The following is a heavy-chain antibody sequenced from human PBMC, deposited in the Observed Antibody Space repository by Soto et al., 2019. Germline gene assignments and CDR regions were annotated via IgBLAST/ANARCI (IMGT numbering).Heavy chain of an antibody. J-gene: IGHJ5*02. CDR2: IYYSGST. V-gene: IGHV4-39*01. Sequence: PSETLSLTCSVSGDSINSDKYYWGWIRQPPGKGLEWIGSIYYSGSTYYNPSLKSRVTISVDTSKNQFSLKLSSVTAADTAVYYCARRGYSYGGELNWFDPWGQGTLVTVSS. D-gene: IGHD5-18*01. CDR1: GDSINSDKYY. CDR3: ARRGYSYGGELNWFDP.